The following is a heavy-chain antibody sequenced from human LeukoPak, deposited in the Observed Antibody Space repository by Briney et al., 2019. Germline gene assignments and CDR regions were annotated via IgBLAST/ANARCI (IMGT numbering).Heavy chain of an antibody. CDR2: IIPIFGTA. D-gene: IGHD3-3*01. J-gene: IGHJ5*02. V-gene: IGHV1-69*13. Sequence: ASVKVSCKASRGTFISYAISWVRQAPGQGLEWMGGIIPIFGTANCAQKLEGRVTITADESTSTAYMEVSSLRSEDTAVYYCARDLTIFGVVTGGGFDPWRQGTLVTDSS. CDR3: ARDLTIFGVVTGGGFDP. CDR1: RGTFISYA.